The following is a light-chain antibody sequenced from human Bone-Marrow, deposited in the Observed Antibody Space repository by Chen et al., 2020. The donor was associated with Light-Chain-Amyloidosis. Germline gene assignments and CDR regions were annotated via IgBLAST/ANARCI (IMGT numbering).Light chain of an antibody. J-gene: IGLJ1*01. CDR2: EVT. CDR1: SSDVGGDNH. V-gene: IGLV2-14*01. CDR3: SSYTITNTLV. Sequence: QSALTQPASVSGSPGQSITISCTGTSSDVGGDNHVSWYQQHPDKAPKLMIYEVTNLPSWVPDRFSGSESDNTDSLTISGLQTEDEADYFCSSYTITNTLVFGSGTRVTVL.